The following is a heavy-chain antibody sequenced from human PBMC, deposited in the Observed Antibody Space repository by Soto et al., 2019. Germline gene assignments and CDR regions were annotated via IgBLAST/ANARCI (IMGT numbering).Heavy chain of an antibody. J-gene: IGHJ3*01. CDR1: GFTFGSYA. Sequence: GGSLILSCAASGFTFGSYAMSWVRQAPGKGLEWVSVISGSDDSTYYADSVKGRFTISRDNSKNTLYLQMNSLRAEDTAVYYCAKDRSSGYYSTALGAFDLWGQGTMVTVSS. V-gene: IGHV3-23*01. CDR3: AKDRSSGYYSTALGAFDL. D-gene: IGHD3-22*01. CDR2: ISGSDDST.